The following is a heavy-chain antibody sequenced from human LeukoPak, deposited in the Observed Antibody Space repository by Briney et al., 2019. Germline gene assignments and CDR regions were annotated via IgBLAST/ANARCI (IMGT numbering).Heavy chain of an antibody. CDR2: MNPNSGGT. V-gene: IGHV1-2*02. CDR1: GHTFTGYY. J-gene: IGHJ4*02. Sequence: ASVKVSCKASGHTFTGYYIHWVRQAPGQGLEWMGWMNPNSGGTHYAQKFQGRVTMTRDTSINIGYMELSRLRSDDTAVCYCVRDRTGWFGEFDYWGQGTLVTVSS. CDR3: VRDRTGWFGEFDY. D-gene: IGHD3-10*01.